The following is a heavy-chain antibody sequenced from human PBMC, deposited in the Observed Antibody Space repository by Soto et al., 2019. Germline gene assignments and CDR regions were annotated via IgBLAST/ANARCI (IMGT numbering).Heavy chain of an antibody. D-gene: IGHD6-13*01. CDR3: TTDPVHSSRIANDY. V-gene: IGHV3-15*01. CDR1: GFTFSNAW. J-gene: IGHJ4*02. Sequence: GSLRLSCAASGFTFSNAWMSWVRQAPGKGLEWVGRIKSKTDGGTTDYAAPVKGRFTISRDDSKNTLYLQMNSLKTEDTAVYHCTTDPVHSSRIANDYWGQGTLVTVSS. CDR2: IKSKTDGGTT.